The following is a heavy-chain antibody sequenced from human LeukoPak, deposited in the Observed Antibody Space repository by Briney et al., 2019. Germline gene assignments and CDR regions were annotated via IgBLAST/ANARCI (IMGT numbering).Heavy chain of an antibody. V-gene: IGHV4-39*01. D-gene: IGHD4-17*01. CDR3: ARLNGDFTFDY. J-gene: IGHJ4*02. Sequence: SETPSLTCTVSGGSISSTSYYWGWIRQPPGKGLEWIGSIHYSGSTYYNSSLRSRVTISVDTSNNQFSLNLRSVTAADTAVYYCARLNGDFTFDYWGQGTLVTVSS. CDR2: IHYSGST. CDR1: GGSISSTSYY.